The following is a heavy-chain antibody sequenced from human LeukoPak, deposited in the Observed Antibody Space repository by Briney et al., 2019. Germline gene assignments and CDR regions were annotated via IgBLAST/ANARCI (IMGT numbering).Heavy chain of an antibody. CDR3: ARGADIVVVPAAMGTVELMRGVNWFDP. CDR2: IIPILGIA. CDR1: GGTFISYA. V-gene: IGHV1-69*04. D-gene: IGHD2-2*01. J-gene: IGHJ5*02. Sequence: SVKVSFKASGGTFISYAISWVRQAPGQGLEWMGRIIPILGIANYAQKFQGRVTITADKSTSTAYMELSSLRSEDTAVYYCARGADIVVVPAAMGTVELMRGVNWFDPWGQGTLVTVSS.